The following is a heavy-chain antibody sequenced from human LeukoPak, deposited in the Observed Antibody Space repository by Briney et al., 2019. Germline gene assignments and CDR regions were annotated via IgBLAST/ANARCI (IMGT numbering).Heavy chain of an antibody. CDR1: GFTFGDYD. J-gene: IGHJ4*02. V-gene: IGHV3-49*03. CDR2: IKSKAYGATT. Sequence: SLRLSCAASGFTFGDYDVSWFRQAPGKGLEWVGFIKSKAYGATTEYAASVKGRFSISRDDSKSIAYLQMNSLKTEDTSVYYCTRELARVVDYWGQGTLVTASS. D-gene: IGHD2-15*01. CDR3: TRELARVVDY.